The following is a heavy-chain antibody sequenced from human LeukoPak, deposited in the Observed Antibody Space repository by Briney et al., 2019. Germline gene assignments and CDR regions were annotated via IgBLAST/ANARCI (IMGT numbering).Heavy chain of an antibody. CDR3: TRGEEIYRHGSSYYDIL. J-gene: IGHJ1*01. CDR2: MSYSGNT. D-gene: IGHD3-22*01. Sequence: SETLSLTCTVSGGSMNSNNYYWGWIRQPPGKGLEWIGRMSYSGNTYFNPSLESRVTISVDTSKNKLSLKLTSVTAADTAVYYCTRGEEIYRHGSSYYDILWGQGTLVTVSS. CDR1: GGSMNSNNYY. V-gene: IGHV4-39*07.